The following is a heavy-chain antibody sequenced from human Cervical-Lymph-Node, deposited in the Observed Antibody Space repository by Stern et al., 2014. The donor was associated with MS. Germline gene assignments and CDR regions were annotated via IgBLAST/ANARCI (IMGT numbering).Heavy chain of an antibody. CDR3: ARGSAGYYGMDV. D-gene: IGHD4/OR15-4a*01. CDR2: LNTATGNP. Sequence: VQLVESGSELKKPGASLKVSCKTSGYTFTSYHMNWVRQAPGQGLEWMGWLNTATGNPVYAQGFTVRFVFSSDTSVSTAYLQISSLETEDTAVYYCARGSAGYYGMDVWGQGTTVTVSS. CDR1: GYTFTSYH. V-gene: IGHV7-4-1*02. J-gene: IGHJ6*02.